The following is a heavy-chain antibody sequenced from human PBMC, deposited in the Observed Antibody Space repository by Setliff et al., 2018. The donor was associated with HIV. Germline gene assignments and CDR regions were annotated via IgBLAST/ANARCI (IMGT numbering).Heavy chain of an antibody. CDR3: ARGQIGCGDYDLNWFDP. V-gene: IGHV3-30*07. CDR1: GFTFSNYA. J-gene: IGHJ5*02. Sequence: GGSLRLSCAASGFTFSNYAMHWVRQAPGKGLEWVAVISYDGSNKYYADSVKGRFTISSDNAKNSLYLQMNSLRLEDTAVYYCARGQIGCGDYDLNWFDPWSQGTLVTVSS. D-gene: IGHD4-17*01. CDR2: ISYDGSNK.